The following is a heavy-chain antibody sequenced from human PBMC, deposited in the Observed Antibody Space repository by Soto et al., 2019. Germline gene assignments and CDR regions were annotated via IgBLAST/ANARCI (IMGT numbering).Heavy chain of an antibody. Sequence: ASVKVSCKASGGTFSSYAISWVRQAPGQGLEWMGWISAYNGNTNYAQKLQGRVTMTTDTSTSTAYMELRSLRSDDTAVYYCARGDYDFWSGYLGGSWFDPWGQGTLVTVSS. J-gene: IGHJ5*02. D-gene: IGHD3-3*01. CDR1: GGTFSSYA. V-gene: IGHV1-18*01. CDR3: ARGDYDFWSGYLGGSWFDP. CDR2: ISAYNGNT.